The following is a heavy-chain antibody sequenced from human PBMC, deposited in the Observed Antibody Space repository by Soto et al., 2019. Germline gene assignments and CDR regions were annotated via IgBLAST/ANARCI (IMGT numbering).Heavy chain of an antibody. D-gene: IGHD1-26*01. Sequence: SVKVSCKASGGTFSSYAISWVRQAPGQGLEWMGGIIPIFGTANYAQKFQGRVTITADESTSTAYMELSSLRSEDTAVYYCARDQYSGSYLYYYGMDVWGQGTTVTVSS. CDR2: IIPIFGTA. V-gene: IGHV1-69*13. CDR1: GGTFSSYA. J-gene: IGHJ6*02. CDR3: ARDQYSGSYLYYYGMDV.